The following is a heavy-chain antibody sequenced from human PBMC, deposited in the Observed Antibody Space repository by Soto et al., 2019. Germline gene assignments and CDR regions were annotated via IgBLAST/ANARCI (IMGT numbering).Heavy chain of an antibody. J-gene: IGHJ4*02. CDR2: IIPILGIA. V-gene: IGHV1-69*04. CDR1: GYTFTTYG. Sequence: GASVKVSCKTSGYTFTTYGISWVRQAPGQGLEWMGRIIPILGIANYAQKFQGRVTITADKSTSTAYMELSSLRSEDTAVYYCASEPRYYDILTGYYRFDYWGQGTLVTVSS. CDR3: ASEPRYYDILTGYYRFDY. D-gene: IGHD3-9*01.